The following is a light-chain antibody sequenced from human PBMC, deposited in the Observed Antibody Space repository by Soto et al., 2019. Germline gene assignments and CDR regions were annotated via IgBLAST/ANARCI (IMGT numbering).Light chain of an antibody. CDR1: QGISTY. CDR3: QQHNTYPLT. V-gene: IGKV1-9*01. J-gene: IGKJ1*01. Sequence: DIQLTQSPAFLSASVGDRVTITCRASQGISTYLAWYQQKPGKAPTLLIYAAYTLQSGVPSRFSGSGSGTEFTLTISSLQPEDFATYYCQQHNTYPLTFGQGTKVEIK. CDR2: AAY.